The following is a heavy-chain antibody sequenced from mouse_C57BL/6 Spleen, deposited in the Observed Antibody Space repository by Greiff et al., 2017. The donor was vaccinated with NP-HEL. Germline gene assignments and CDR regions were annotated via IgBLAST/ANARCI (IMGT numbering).Heavy chain of an antibody. CDR3: ARLGVGSSYPYAMDY. V-gene: IGHV1-72*01. J-gene: IGHJ4*01. D-gene: IGHD1-1*01. CDR1: GYTFTSYW. CDR2: IDPNSGGT. Sequence: QVQLQQPGAELVKPGASVKLSCKASGYTFTSYWMHWVKQRPGRGLEWIGRIDPNSGGTKSNEKCKSKATLTVDKPSSTAYMQLSSLTSEDSAVYDCARLGVGSSYPYAMDYWGQGTSVTVSS.